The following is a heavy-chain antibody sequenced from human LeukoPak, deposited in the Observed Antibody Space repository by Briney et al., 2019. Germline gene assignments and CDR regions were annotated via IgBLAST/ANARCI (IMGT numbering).Heavy chain of an antibody. CDR2: IYHSGST. CDR1: GGSISSSNW. J-gene: IGHJ5*02. V-gene: IGHV4-4*02. CDR3: ARVEYSYGYVIAPDWFDP. D-gene: IGHD5-18*01. Sequence: PSETLSLTCAVSGGSISSSNWWSWVRQPPGKGLEWIGEIYHSGSTNYNPSLKSRVTISVDTSKNQFSLKLSSVTAADTAVYYCARVEYSYGYVIAPDWFDPWGQGTLVTVSS.